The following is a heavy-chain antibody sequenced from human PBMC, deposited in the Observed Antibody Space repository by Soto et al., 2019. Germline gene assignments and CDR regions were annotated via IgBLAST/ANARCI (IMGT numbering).Heavy chain of an antibody. CDR2: ISYDGSNK. CDR3: AKRRYDFWSGYYYYYYGMGV. V-gene: IGHV3-30*18. J-gene: IGHJ6*02. Sequence: GGSLRLSCAASGFTFSSYGMHWVRQAPGKGLEWVAVISYDGSNKYYADSVKGRFTISRDNSKNTLYLQMNSLRAEDTAVYYCAKRRYDFWSGYYYYYYGMGVWGQGTTVTVSS. D-gene: IGHD3-3*01. CDR1: GFTFSSYG.